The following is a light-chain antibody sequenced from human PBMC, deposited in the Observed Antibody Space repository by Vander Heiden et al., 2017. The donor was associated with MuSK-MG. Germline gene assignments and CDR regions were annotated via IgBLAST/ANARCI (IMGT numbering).Light chain of an antibody. CDR3: QQSYSFPPT. CDR1: QSVRSY. Sequence: DIQMTQSPSSLSASVGDRVTITCRASQSVRSYLIWYQQKPGKAPHMLIYDASSLQSGVPSRFSGSGSGTDFTLTISSLQPEDSATYYCQQSYSFPPTFGQGTKVEMK. CDR2: DAS. V-gene: IGKV1-39*01. J-gene: IGKJ1*01.